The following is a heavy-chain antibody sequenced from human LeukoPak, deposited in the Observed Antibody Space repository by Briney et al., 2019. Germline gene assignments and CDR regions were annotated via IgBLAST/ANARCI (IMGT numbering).Heavy chain of an antibody. D-gene: IGHD3-3*01. Sequence: GGSLRLSCAASGFTFSSYSMNWIRQAPGKGLEWVSAISGSGGSTYYADSVKGRFTISRDNSKNTLYLQMNSLRAEDTAVYYCAKVSSEDFWSGYTDYWGQGTLVTVSS. CDR1: GFTFSSYS. CDR2: ISGSGGST. J-gene: IGHJ4*02. V-gene: IGHV3-23*01. CDR3: AKVSSEDFWSGYTDY.